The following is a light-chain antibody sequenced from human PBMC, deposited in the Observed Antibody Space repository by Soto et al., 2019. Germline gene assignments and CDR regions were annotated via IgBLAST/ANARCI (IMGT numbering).Light chain of an antibody. CDR2: WAS. CDR3: QQYYSTPSYT. V-gene: IGKV4-1*01. J-gene: IGKJ2*01. CDR1: QSVLYSSNNKNY. Sequence: DIVMTQSPDSLAVSLGERATINCKYSQSVLYSSNNKNYLAWYQQKPGQPPKLLIYWASTRESGVPHRFSGSGSVTDFTLTISSLQDEDVAVYDCQQYYSTPSYTCGQGTKLDIK.